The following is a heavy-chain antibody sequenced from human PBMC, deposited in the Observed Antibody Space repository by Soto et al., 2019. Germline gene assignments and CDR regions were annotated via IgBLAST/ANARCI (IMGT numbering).Heavy chain of an antibody. CDR3: ARHVEYRPVAGTPDAFDI. D-gene: IGHD6-19*01. Sequence: GESLKISCKGSGYSFTSYWIGWVRQMPGKGLEWMGIIYPGDSDTRYSPSFQGQVTISADKSISTAYLQWSSLKASDTAMYYCARHVEYRPVAGTPDAFDIWGQGTTVIVSS. CDR1: GYSFTSYW. CDR2: IYPGDSDT. V-gene: IGHV5-51*01. J-gene: IGHJ3*02.